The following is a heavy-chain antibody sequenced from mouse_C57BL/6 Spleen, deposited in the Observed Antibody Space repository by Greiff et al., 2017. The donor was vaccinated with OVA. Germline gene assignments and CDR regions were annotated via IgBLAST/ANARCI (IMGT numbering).Heavy chain of an antibody. CDR3: AVYYGSSSLGY. CDR1: GYTFTDYY. J-gene: IGHJ2*01. CDR2: INPYNGGT. D-gene: IGHD1-1*01. Sequence: DVKLQESGPVLVKPGASVKMSCKASGYTFTDYYMNWVKQSHGKSLEWIGVINPYNGGTSYNQKFKGKATLTVDKSSSTAYMELNSLTSEDSAVYYCAVYYGSSSLGYWGQGTTLTVSS. V-gene: IGHV1-19*01.